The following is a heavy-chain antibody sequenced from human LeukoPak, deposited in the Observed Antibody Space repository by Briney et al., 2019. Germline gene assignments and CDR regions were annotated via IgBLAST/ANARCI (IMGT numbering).Heavy chain of an antibody. CDR3: ARVFGIAGAFGYFDY. CDR1: GGTFSSYA. Sequence: ASVKVSCKASGGTFSSYAISWVRQAPGQGLEWMGGIIPIFGTANYAQKFQGRVTITADESTSTAYMELSSLRSEDTAVYYCARVFGIAGAFGYFDYWGQGTLVTVSS. D-gene: IGHD6-13*01. J-gene: IGHJ4*02. V-gene: IGHV1-69*13. CDR2: IIPIFGTA.